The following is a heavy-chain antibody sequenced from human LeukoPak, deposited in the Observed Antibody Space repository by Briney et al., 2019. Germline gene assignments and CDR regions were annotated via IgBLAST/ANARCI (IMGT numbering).Heavy chain of an antibody. D-gene: IGHD4-17*01. CDR3: ARDSTPDDYGDYVAVGAFDI. J-gene: IGHJ3*02. V-gene: IGHV3-23*01. CDR1: GFTFSSYA. Sequence: PGGSLRLSCAASGFTFSSYAMNWVRQAPGKGLEWVSAISGSGGSTYYADSVKGRFTISRDNSKNTLYLQMNSLRAEDTAVYYCARDSTPDDYGDYVAVGAFDIWGQGTMVTVSS. CDR2: ISGSGGST.